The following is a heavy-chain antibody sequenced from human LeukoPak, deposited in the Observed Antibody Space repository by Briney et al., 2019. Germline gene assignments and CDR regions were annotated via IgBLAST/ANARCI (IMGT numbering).Heavy chain of an antibody. CDR3: ARAITFGGVIDNYFDY. CDR1: GGSVSSSSYY. V-gene: IGHV4-39*07. J-gene: IGHJ4*02. Sequence: PSETLSLTCTVSGGSVSSSSYYWGWIRQPPGKGLEWIGEINHSGSTNYNPSLKSRVTISVDTSKNQFSLKLSSVTAADTAVYYCARAITFGGVIDNYFDYWGQGTLVTVSS. CDR2: INHSGST. D-gene: IGHD3-16*02.